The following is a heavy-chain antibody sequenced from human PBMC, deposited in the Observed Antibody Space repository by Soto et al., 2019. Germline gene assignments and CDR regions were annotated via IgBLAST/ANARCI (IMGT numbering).Heavy chain of an antibody. CDR1: GGSLSGYY. CDR2: INYSGNT. Sequence: PXGTLSLTCAVYGGSLSGYYWSWIRQPPGKALEWIGEINYSGNTNYNPSLKSRVTISVDTSKNQLFLNLTSVTAADTAMYYCARHHVRGRTIAGAAEFWGQGTLVTVSS. D-gene: IGHD1-26*01. V-gene: IGHV4-34*01. J-gene: IGHJ4*02. CDR3: ARHHVRGRTIAGAAEF.